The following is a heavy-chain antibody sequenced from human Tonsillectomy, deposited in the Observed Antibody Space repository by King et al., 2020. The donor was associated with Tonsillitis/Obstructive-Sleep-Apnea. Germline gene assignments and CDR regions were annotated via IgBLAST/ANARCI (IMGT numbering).Heavy chain of an antibody. D-gene: IGHD5-18*01. J-gene: IGHJ4*02. CDR1: GFTISNYA. Sequence: VQLVESGGGVVQPGRSLRLSCAASGFTISNYAMHWVRQAPGKGLEWVAIISYDESNKYYADSVKGRFTISRDTSKNTLYLQMNNLRPDDTAVYYCARRTNQTPYSYADCWGQGTLVTVSS. CDR3: ARRTNQTPYSYADC. V-gene: IGHV3-30*04. CDR2: ISYDESNK.